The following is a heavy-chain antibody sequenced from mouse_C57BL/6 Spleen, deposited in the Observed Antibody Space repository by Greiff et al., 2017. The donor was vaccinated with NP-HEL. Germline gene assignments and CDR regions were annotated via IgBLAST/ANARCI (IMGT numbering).Heavy chain of an antibody. CDR2: IYPGGGYT. CDR3: ARRDYGDARGY. Sequence: VQLQESGAELVRPGTSVKMSCKASGYTFTNYWIGWVKQRPGHGLEWIGDIYPGGGYTNYNEKFKGKATLTADKSSSTAYMQFSSLTSEDSAIYYCARRDYGDARGYWGQGTSVTVSS. V-gene: IGHV1-63*01. D-gene: IGHD2-4*01. CDR1: GYTFTNYW. J-gene: IGHJ4*01.